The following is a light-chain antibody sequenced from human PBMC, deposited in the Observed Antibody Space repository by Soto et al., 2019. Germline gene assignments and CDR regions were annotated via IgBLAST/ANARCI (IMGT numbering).Light chain of an antibody. Sequence: EIVMTQSPATLSVSPGERATLSCRASQSVSSNLAWYQQKNGQAPRLLIYGASTRDTGIPARFSGTGSGTEFTLPISRLQSEDFQVYYCQQYNNWPLTFGGGTKVDIK. CDR1: QSVSSN. V-gene: IGKV3-15*01. CDR3: QQYNNWPLT. J-gene: IGKJ4*01. CDR2: GAS.